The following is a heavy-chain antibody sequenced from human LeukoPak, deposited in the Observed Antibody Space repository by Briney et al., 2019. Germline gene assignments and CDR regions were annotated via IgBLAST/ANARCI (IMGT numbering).Heavy chain of an antibody. CDR1: GGSISSYY. J-gene: IGHJ4*02. CDR2: IYYSGST. CDR3: AREQWLGAPPDY. V-gene: IGHV4-59*12. D-gene: IGHD6-19*01. Sequence: PSETLSLTCTVSGGSISSYYWSWIRQPPGKGLEWIGYIYYSGSTNYNPSLKSRVTISVDTSKNQFSLKLSSVTAADTAVYYCAREQWLGAPPDYWGQGTLVTVSS.